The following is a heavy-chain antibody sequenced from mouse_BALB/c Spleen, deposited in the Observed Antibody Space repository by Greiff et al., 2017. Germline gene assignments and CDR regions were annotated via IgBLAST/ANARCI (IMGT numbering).Heavy chain of an antibody. J-gene: IGHJ2*01. Sequence: EVQLQQSGPELVKPGASVKVSCKASGYAFTSYNMYWVKQSHGKSLEWIGYIDPYNGGTSYNQKFKGKATLTVDKSSSTAYMHLNSLTSEDSVVYYCARYLLRLGGYFDYWGQGTTLTVSS. V-gene: IGHV1S135*01. CDR3: ARYLLRLGGYFDY. D-gene: IGHD1-2*01. CDR2: IDPYNGGT. CDR1: GYAFTSYN.